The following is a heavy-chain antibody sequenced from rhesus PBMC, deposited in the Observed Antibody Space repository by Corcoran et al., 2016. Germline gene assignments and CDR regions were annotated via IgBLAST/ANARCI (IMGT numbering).Heavy chain of an antibody. CDR2: INGSSTST. V-gene: IGHV4S10*01. Sequence: QVQLQESGPGVVKPSETLSLTCAVSGGSISDSYRWSWIRQPPGKGLEWIGTINGSSTSTNYNPSLKRSVTISKATTKNQFSLKLGSVTAADPAVYYCARIGSYYSHYGLDSWGQGVVVTVSS. D-gene: IGHD3-16*01. J-gene: IGHJ6*01. CDR3: ARIGSYYSHYGLDS. CDR1: GGSISDSYR.